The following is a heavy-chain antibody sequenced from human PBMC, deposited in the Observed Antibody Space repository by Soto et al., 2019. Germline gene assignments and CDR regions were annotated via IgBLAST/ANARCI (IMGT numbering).Heavy chain of an antibody. CDR3: ASQTTVTRNDAFDI. Sequence: SETLSLTCTVSGGSMSSSSYYWGWIRQPPGKGLEWIGSIYYSGSTYYNPSLKSRVTISVDTSKNQFSLKLSSVTAADTAVYYCASQTTVTRNDAFDIWGQGTMVTVSS. D-gene: IGHD4-17*01. J-gene: IGHJ3*02. CDR1: GGSMSSSSYY. V-gene: IGHV4-39*01. CDR2: IYYSGST.